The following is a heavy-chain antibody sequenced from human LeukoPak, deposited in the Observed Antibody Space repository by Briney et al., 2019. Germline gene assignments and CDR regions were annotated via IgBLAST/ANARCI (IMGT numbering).Heavy chain of an antibody. V-gene: IGHV3-74*01. CDR1: EFLFSNYW. CDR3: ARESQQYWSVGAFDV. CDR2: IDSDGSPT. J-gene: IGHJ6*02. D-gene: IGHD2/OR15-2a*01. Sequence: GGSLRLSCAASEFLFSNYWMHWVRQVPGEGLVWVSRIDSDGSPTTYAASVEGRFTISRDNAKNTLYLQMSSLRVEDTAVYYCARESQQYWSVGAFDVWGQGTTVTVSS.